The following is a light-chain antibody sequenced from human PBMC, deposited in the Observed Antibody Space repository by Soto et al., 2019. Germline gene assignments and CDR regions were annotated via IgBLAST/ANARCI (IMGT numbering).Light chain of an antibody. J-gene: IGKJ1*01. CDR3: QQYNSAWT. CDR1: QSVSSW. CDR2: TAS. Sequence: DIQMTQSPSTLSASVGDRVTITCRASQSVSSWLAWYQQKPGKAPNLLIYTASSLESGVRSRLSGSGSGTEFTLTISSLQPDDFATYSCQQYNSAWTFGQGTTVEIK. V-gene: IGKV1-5*03.